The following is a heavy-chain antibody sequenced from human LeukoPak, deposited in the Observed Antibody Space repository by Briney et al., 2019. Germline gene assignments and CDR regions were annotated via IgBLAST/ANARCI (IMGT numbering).Heavy chain of an antibody. CDR3: ARQATPWNWFDP. J-gene: IGHJ5*02. V-gene: IGHV7-4-1*02. CDR2: ISTNTGNP. CDR1: GYIFDIYA. Sequence: ASVKVSCKASGYIFDIYALIWVRQAPGQGLELMGWISTNTGNPTYAQGFTGRFVFSLDTSVSTAYLQISSLKASDTAMYYCARQATPWNWFDPWGQGTLVTVSS.